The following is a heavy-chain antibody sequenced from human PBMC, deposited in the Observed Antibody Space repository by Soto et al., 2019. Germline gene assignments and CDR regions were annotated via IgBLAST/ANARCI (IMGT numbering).Heavy chain of an antibody. D-gene: IGHD3-16*01. Sequence: LRLSCAASGSSFPNYPMHWVRQTPAKGLEWVAVISHDGVTKNSADSVKGRFSISRDNSRNTLYLEMNSLRTEDTAMYYCVRGGHTNSWERTDTCGQGTLVTVSP. J-gene: IGHJ5*02. V-gene: IGHV3-30-3*01. CDR2: ISHDGVTK. CDR3: VRGGHTNSWERTDT. CDR1: GSSFPNYP.